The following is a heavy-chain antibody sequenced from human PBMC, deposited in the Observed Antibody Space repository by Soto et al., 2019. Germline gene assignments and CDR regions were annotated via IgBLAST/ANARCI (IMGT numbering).Heavy chain of an antibody. CDR1: GYYFTGYY. CDR3: ATNLFSSTSRGSDFDP. D-gene: IGHD6-19*01. Sequence: QVQLVQSGAEMKKSGASVKISCKASGYYFTGYYMHWVRQAPGQGLEWMGWINPNSGVTNYAQRFQGRVTMTRDTSISTAYLEVKRLTPDDTAVYYCATNLFSSTSRGSDFDPWGQGTLVIVSS. CDR2: INPNSGVT. J-gene: IGHJ5*02. V-gene: IGHV1-2*02.